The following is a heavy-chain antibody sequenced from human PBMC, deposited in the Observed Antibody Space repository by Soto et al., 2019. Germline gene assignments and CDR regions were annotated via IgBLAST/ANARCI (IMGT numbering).Heavy chain of an antibody. V-gene: IGHV3-23*01. CDR2: VGVSGST. CDR1: GFTFSSFA. J-gene: IGHJ4*02. CDR3: AKNYFFDR. Sequence: GGSLRLSCTASGFTFSSFAMSWARQAPGKGLEWVSSVGVSGSTYYADSVRGRLTISRDNSKNTLYLQMDSLRAEDTAVYYCAKNYFFDRWGQGTPVTVS.